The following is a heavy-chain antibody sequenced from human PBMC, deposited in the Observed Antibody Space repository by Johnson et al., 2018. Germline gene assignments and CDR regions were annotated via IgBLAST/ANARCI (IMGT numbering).Heavy chain of an antibody. D-gene: IGHD3-16*01. J-gene: IGHJ3*02. CDR1: GFTFSSYC. CDR2: IWYDGSNK. V-gene: IGHV3-33*01. CDR3: ARDPAVGGGDAFDI. Sequence: QVQLQESGGGVVQPGRSLRLSCAASGFTFSSYCMHWVRQAPGKGLEWVAIIWYDGSNKYYADSVKGRFTISRDNSKNTLYLQMNSLRAEDTAVYYCARDPAVGGGDAFDIWGQGTMVTVSS.